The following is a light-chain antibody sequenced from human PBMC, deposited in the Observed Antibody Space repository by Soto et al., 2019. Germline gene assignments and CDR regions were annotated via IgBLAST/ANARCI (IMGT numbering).Light chain of an antibody. J-gene: IGKJ4*02. CDR3: QQRNNWPLT. CDR1: QSVSSSY. Sequence: EIVLTQSPGTLSLSPGERATLSCRASQSVSSSYLAWYQQKPGQAPRLVISDTSDRATGIPDRFSGSGSGTDFTLTISRLEPEDFAVYYCQQRNNWPLTFGGGTKVDI. CDR2: DTS. V-gene: IGKV3D-20*02.